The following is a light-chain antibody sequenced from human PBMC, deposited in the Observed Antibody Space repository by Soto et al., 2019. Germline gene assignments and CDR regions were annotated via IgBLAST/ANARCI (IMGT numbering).Light chain of an antibody. J-gene: IGKJ2*01. V-gene: IGKV3-20*01. CDR3: HQYDNTPQT. CDR1: QSVTSL. CDR2: AAS. Sequence: EIVLTQSPSTLSLSPVGIATLSCRASQSVTSLLGWYHQKPGQAPRVLIYAASIRATGIPDRFSGSGSGTDSSLTISRLEPEDFAVYYCHQYDNTPQTFGQGTKVDIK.